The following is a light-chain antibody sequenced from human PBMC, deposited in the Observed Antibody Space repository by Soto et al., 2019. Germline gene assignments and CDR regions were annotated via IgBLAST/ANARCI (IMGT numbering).Light chain of an antibody. V-gene: IGKV1-5*03. CDR3: LQYNVYPLT. Sequence: DIQMTQSPSTLSASVGDTVTITCRASQNINRWLACYQQRPGKAPNLLIHQASTLEAGVPSRFSGSASGTEFTLTISSLQPDDFATYCCLQYNVYPLTFGGGTKVEIK. J-gene: IGKJ4*01. CDR2: QAS. CDR1: QNINRW.